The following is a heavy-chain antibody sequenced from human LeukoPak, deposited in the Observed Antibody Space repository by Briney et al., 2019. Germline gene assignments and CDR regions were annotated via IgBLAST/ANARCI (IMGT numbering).Heavy chain of an antibody. D-gene: IGHD4-11*01. Sequence: SETLSLTCAVSGGSFSGYYWSWIRQPPGKGLEWIGYIYYSGSTYYNPSLKSRVTISVDTSKNQFSLKLSSVTAADTAVYYCARGDDYSNYSSFGGFDYWGQGTLVTVSS. CDR3: ARGDDYSNYSSFGGFDY. CDR1: GGSFSGYY. V-gene: IGHV4-30-4*08. J-gene: IGHJ4*02. CDR2: IYYSGST.